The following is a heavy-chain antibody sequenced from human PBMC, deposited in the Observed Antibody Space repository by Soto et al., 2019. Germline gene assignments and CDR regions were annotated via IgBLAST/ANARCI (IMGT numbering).Heavy chain of an antibody. CDR3: AKDKSIAVAGYYYYYYMDV. V-gene: IGHV3-23*01. CDR1: GFTFSSYA. J-gene: IGHJ6*03. CDR2: ISGSGGST. Sequence: QPGGSLRLSCAASGFTFSSYAMSWVRQAPGKGLEWVSAISGSGGSTYYADSVKGRFTISRDNSKNTLYLQMNSLRAEDTAVYYCAKDKSIAVAGYYYYYYMDVWGKVTTVTVSS. D-gene: IGHD6-19*01.